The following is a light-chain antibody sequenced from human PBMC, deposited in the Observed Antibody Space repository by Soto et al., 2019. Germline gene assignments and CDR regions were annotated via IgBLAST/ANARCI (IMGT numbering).Light chain of an antibody. V-gene: IGKV1-5*03. CDR1: QSISDW. CDR2: KAS. CDR3: HQYRSPSYT. J-gene: IGKJ2*01. Sequence: DIQMTQSPPTLSASVGDRVTITCRASQSISDWLAWYQQKPGKAPNLLIYKASTLESGVPSRFSGSGSGTEFTLTITSLQPDDFATYYCHQYRSPSYTFGQGTKLEIK.